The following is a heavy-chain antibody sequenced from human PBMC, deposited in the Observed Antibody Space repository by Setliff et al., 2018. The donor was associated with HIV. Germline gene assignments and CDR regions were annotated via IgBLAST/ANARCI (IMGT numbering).Heavy chain of an antibody. J-gene: IGHJ4*02. D-gene: IGHD5-18*01. Sequence: GGSLRLSCAASGFTFRNHAMHWVRQTPGKGLEWVAVISYDGSNKFYADSVKGRFTISRDNSKNTLYLQMNSLRAEDTAVYYCAKDQGHTAMAYVDNWGQGTLVTVSS. CDR3: AKDQGHTAMAYVDN. V-gene: IGHV3-30*04. CDR2: ISYDGSNK. CDR1: GFTFRNHA.